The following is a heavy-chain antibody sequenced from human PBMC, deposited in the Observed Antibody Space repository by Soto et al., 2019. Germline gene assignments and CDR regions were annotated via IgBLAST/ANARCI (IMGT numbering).Heavy chain of an antibody. CDR2: ISAHNGNT. CDR3: ARGRYGDY. D-gene: IGHD1-1*01. Sequence: QVHLVQSGAEVKKPGASVKVSCKGSGYAFTTYGITWVRQAPGQGLEWMGWISAHNGNTNYAQKLQCRVTVTRDTSTSTAYMELRSLRSDDTAVYYYARGRYGDYWGQGALVTVSS. J-gene: IGHJ4*02. CDR1: GYAFTTYG. V-gene: IGHV1-18*01.